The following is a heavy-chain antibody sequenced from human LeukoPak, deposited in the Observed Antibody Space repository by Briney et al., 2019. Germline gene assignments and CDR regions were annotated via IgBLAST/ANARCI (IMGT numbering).Heavy chain of an antibody. V-gene: IGHV3-23*01. D-gene: IGHD3-22*01. CDR3: AKAPETTQYYYDSRGYYFQH. CDR2: ISGFVGST. J-gene: IGHJ1*01. Sequence: GGSPRLSCAASGFTFSSYSISWVRQAPGKGLEWVSAISGFVGSTYYADSVKGRFTISRDNSKNTLYLQMNSLRAEDTAVYYCAKAPETTQYYYDSRGYYFQHWGQGTLVTVSS. CDR1: GFTFSSYS.